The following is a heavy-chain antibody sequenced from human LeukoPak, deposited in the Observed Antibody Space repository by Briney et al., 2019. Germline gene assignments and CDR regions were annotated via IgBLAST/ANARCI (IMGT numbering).Heavy chain of an antibody. J-gene: IGHJ3*02. D-gene: IGHD5-18*01. V-gene: IGHV5-51*01. CDR1: GYSFTSYW. CDR2: IYPGDSDT. Sequence: GESLKVSCKGSGYSFTSYWIGWVCQMPGKGLEWMGIIYPGDSDTRYSPSFQGQVTISADKSISTAYLQWSSLKASDTAMYYCARTNTAMVNDAFDIWGQGTMVTVSS. CDR3: ARTNTAMVNDAFDI.